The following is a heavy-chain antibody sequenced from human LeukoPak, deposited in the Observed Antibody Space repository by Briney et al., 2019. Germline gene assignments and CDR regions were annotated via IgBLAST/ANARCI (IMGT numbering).Heavy chain of an antibody. CDR1: GGSISSGGYY. J-gene: IGHJ6*03. CDR3: ARGRPYPGYCSSTSCSRGYMDV. V-gene: IGHV4-31*03. Sequence: PSETLSLTCTVSGGSISSGGYYWSWIRQHPGKGLEWIGYIYYSGSTYYNPSLKSRVTISVDTPKNQFSLKLSSVTAADTAVYYCARGRPYPGYCSSTSCSRGYMDVWGKGTTVTVSS. D-gene: IGHD2-2*01. CDR2: IYYSGST.